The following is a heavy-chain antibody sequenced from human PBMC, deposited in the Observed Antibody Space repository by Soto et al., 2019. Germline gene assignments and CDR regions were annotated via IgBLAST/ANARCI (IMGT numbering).Heavy chain of an antibody. D-gene: IGHD6-19*01. V-gene: IGHV3-53*04. Sequence: EVQLVESGGGLVQPGGSLRLSCAASGFTVSSNYMSWVRQAPGKGLVWVSVIYSGGSTYYADCVQGRVTISRHNSKNTLYLQMNSLRAEDTAVYYCAREGAGTDYWGQGTLVTVSS. CDR1: GFTVSSNY. CDR2: IYSGGST. CDR3: AREGAGTDY. J-gene: IGHJ4*02.